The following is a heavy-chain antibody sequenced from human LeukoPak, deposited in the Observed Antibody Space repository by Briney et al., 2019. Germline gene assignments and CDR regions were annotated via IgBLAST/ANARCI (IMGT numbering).Heavy chain of an antibody. D-gene: IGHD6-6*01. Sequence: GGSLRLSCAASEFSVKYNYMTWVRQAPGKGLEWVSSISFSSTHIYYADSIQGRFAISRDNAENSLYLQMNSLRAEDTAVYYCARGHNSSSSGFYYYYMDVWGRGTTVTVSS. J-gene: IGHJ6*03. CDR3: ARGHNSSSSGFYYYYMDV. V-gene: IGHV3-21*06. CDR1: EFSVKYNY. CDR2: ISFSSTHI.